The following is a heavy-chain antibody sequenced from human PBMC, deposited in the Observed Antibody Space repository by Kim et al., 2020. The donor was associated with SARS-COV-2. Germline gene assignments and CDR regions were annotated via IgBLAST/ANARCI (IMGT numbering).Heavy chain of an antibody. Sequence: GGSLRLSCAASGFTFSSYEMNWVRQAPGKGLEWVSYISSSGSTIYYADSVKGRFTISRDKAKNSLYLQMNSLRAEDTAVYYCARDAVKGYDFWSGNYGYYYYYMDVWGKGTTVTVSS. CDR2: ISSSGSTI. J-gene: IGHJ6*03. D-gene: IGHD3-3*01. CDR3: ARDAVKGYDFWSGNYGYYYYYMDV. CDR1: GFTFSSYE. V-gene: IGHV3-48*03.